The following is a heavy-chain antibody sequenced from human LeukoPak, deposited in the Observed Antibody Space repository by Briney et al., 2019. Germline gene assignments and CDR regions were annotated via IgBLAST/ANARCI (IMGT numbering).Heavy chain of an antibody. D-gene: IGHD6-19*01. J-gene: IGHJ4*02. Sequence: SETLSLTCTVSGGSISSSSYYRGWIRQPPGKGLEWIGSIYYSGSTYYNPSLKSRVTISVDTSKNQFSLKLSSVTAADTAVYYCARRPDRLGLDYWGQGTLVTVSS. V-gene: IGHV4-39*01. CDR1: GGSISSSSYY. CDR3: ARRPDRLGLDY. CDR2: IYYSGST.